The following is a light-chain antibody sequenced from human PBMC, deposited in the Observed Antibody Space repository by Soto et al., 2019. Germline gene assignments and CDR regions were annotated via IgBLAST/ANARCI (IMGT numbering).Light chain of an antibody. Sequence: SYELTQPPSVSVAPGQTASITCGGDNIGTKGVHWYQQKPCQAPELVVYNGRDRPSGIPERFSGSNSGNTATLTITRVEAGDEADFYCQVRESPSDHSVVFGGGTKLTVL. CDR2: NGR. J-gene: IGLJ3*02. V-gene: IGLV3-21*02. CDR1: NIGTKG. CDR3: QVRESPSDHSVV.